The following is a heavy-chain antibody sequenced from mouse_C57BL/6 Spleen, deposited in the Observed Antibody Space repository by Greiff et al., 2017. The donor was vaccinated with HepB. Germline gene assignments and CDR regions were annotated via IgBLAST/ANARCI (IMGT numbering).Heavy chain of an antibody. V-gene: IGHV1-69*01. J-gene: IGHJ2*01. CDR3: ARYRVLRLYFDY. Sequence: VQLQQPGAELVMPGASVKLSCKASGYTFTSYWMHWVKQRPGQGLEWIGEIDPSDSYTNYNQKFKGKSTLTVDKSSSTAYMQLSSLTSEDSAVYYCARYRVLRLYFDYWGQGTTLTVSS. CDR2: IDPSDSYT. D-gene: IGHD1-2*01. CDR1: GYTFTSYW.